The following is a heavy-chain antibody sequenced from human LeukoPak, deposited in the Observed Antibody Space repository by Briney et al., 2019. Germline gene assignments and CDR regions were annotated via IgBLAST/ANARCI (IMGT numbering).Heavy chain of an antibody. V-gene: IGHV4-31*03. CDR1: GGSISSGHYY. CDR2: ISYSGST. J-gene: IGHJ5*01. Sequence: PSETLSLTCTVSGGSISSGHYYWTWIRQHPGKGLEWIGDISYSGSTNYNPSLKSRVTISVDTSKNQFSLKLRSVTAADTAVYYCARHQLLYWFDSWGQGTLVTVSS. D-gene: IGHD2-2*01. CDR3: ARHQLLYWFDS.